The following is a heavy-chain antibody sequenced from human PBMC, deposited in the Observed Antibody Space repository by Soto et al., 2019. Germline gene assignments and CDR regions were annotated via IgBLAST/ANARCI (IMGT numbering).Heavy chain of an antibody. CDR2: IYNGGST. Sequence: SETLSLTCTVSGDSVSSVGFHWAWLRRPPGKGLEWIGYIYNGGSTYYRPSLESRMHVSLDATRNHYSLRLTSVTAADTAVYFCARAKVGLDTISYFDYWGQGKLVTVSS. D-gene: IGHD3-3*01. CDR1: GDSVSSVGFH. CDR3: ARAKVGLDTISYFDY. V-gene: IGHV4-30-4*01. J-gene: IGHJ4*02.